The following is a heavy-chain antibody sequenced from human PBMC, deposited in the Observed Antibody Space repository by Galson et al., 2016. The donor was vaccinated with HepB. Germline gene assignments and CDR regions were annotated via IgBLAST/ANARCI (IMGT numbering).Heavy chain of an antibody. V-gene: IGHV2-70*01. CDR1: GFSLTTSGMC. D-gene: IGHD1-26*01. Sequence: PALVKPTQTLTLTCSFSGFSLTTSGMCVTWIRQPPGTALEWLALIDWDDDKFYRTSLRARLTISKDTSKDQVVLRMTNMDPVDPATYYCARIRWSGSHVDAFDFWGRGTTVTVSS. CDR3: ARIRWSGSHVDAFDF. J-gene: IGHJ3*01. CDR2: IDWDDDK.